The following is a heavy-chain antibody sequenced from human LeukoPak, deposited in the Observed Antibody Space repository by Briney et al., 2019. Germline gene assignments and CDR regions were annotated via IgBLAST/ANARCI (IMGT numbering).Heavy chain of an antibody. D-gene: IGHD3-16*01. Sequence: PGGSLRLSCAGSGFNFGIYSMDWVRQAPGKGLEWVAYVSAGSTGIFYAASVKGRFSISRDNAQKSLYLQMNSLRAEDTAIYYCVREKGGFGFVLWGRGTLVTASS. V-gene: IGHV3-48*04. CDR3: VREKGGFGFVL. CDR2: VSAGSTGI. CDR1: GFNFGIYS. J-gene: IGHJ4*02.